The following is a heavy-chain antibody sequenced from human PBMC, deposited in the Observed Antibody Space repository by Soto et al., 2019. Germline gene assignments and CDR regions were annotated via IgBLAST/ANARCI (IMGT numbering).Heavy chain of an antibody. Sequence: KPXETLSLTCSVSGGSISSSSSYWGWIRQPPGKGLEWIGDIYETGSTYYNPSLKSRVTIYVDTSMEQFSLRLNSVTAADTATYYCVRLTSRISAASHGRSNWLVHWGPGLLVTVSS. V-gene: IGHV4-39*01. CDR3: VRLTSRISAASHGRSNWLVH. D-gene: IGHD2-15*01. CDR1: GGSISSSSSY. J-gene: IGHJ5*02. CDR2: IYETGST.